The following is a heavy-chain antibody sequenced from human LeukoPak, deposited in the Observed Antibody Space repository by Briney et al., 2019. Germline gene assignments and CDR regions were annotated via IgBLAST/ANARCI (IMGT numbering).Heavy chain of an antibody. CDR2: IRYDGSNK. CDR3: VKDRPIVGAKGFFDY. V-gene: IGHV3-30*02. J-gene: IGHJ4*02. Sequence: GGSLRLSCAASGFTFSSYGMHWVRQAPGKGLEWVAFIRYDGSNKYYADSVKGRFTISRDNSKNTLYLQTNSLRAENTAVYYCVKDRPIVGAKGFFDYWGQGTLVTVSS. D-gene: IGHD1-26*01. CDR1: GFTFSSYG.